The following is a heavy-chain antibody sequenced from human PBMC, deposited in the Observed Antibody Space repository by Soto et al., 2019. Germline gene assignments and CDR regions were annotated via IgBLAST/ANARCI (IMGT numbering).Heavy chain of an antibody. Sequence: SGPGLVEPSQTLSLTCTVSGASITSDKSYCWAWVRQSPEKGLEWIGHIYNGGSTYHNPSXNSRASISVDTSKNQFSLRLNSVSAADTAVYYCTKGPSGDKVDYWGQGILVTVSS. CDR2: IYNGGST. CDR1: GASITSDKSY. CDR3: TKGPSGDKVDY. D-gene: IGHD7-27*01. J-gene: IGHJ4*02. V-gene: IGHV4-30-4*01.